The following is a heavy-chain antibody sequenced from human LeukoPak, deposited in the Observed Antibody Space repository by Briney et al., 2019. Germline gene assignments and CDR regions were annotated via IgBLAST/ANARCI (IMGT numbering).Heavy chain of an antibody. Sequence: PSETLSLTCTVSGGSISSSSYYWGWIRQPPGKGLEWIGSIYYSGSTYYNPSLKSRVTISVDTSKNQFSLKLSSVTAADTAVYYCARGKSAGIWGQGTLVTVSS. CDR2: IYYSGST. V-gene: IGHV4-39*01. CDR3: ARGKSAGI. CDR1: GGSISSSSYY. J-gene: IGHJ4*02.